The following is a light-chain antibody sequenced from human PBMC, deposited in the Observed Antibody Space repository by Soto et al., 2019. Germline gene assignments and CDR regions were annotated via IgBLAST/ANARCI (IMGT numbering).Light chain of an antibody. J-gene: IGLJ3*02. CDR3: QTWATGVRV. Sequence: QPVLTQSPSASASLGASVNLTCTLSSGHSTYGIAWHQQQPEKGLRYLMKLKSDGSHNKGDGIPDRFSGSSSGVDRYLTISSLQSEDEADYYCQTWATGVRVFGGGTKLTVL. CDR2: LKSDGSH. V-gene: IGLV4-69*01. CDR1: SGHSTYG.